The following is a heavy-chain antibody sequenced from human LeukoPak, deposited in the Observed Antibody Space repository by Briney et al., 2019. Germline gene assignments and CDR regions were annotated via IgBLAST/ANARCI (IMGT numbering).Heavy chain of an antibody. CDR2: ISWNGGSI. J-gene: IGHJ4*02. D-gene: IGHD3-22*01. Sequence: PGGSLRLSCAASGFTFDDYAMHWVRQAPGKGPEWVSCISWNGGSIGYADSVKGRFTISRDNAKNSLYLQMNSLRAEDTALYYCAKEWGAYYDSSGYGVDYWGQGTLVTVSS. CDR3: AKEWGAYYDSSGYGVDY. V-gene: IGHV3-9*01. CDR1: GFTFDDYA.